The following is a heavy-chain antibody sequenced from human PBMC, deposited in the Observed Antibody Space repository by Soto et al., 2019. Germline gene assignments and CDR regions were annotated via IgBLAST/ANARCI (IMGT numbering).Heavy chain of an antibody. CDR3: ARGGINEYYYSMDV. Sequence: SETLSLTCAVYGGSFSGYYWSWIRQPPGKGLEWIGEINHSGSTNYNPSLKSRVTISVDTSKNQFSLKLSSVTAADTAVYYCARGGINEYYYSMDVWGQGTTVTVSS. CDR1: GGSFSGYY. D-gene: IGHD1-1*01. J-gene: IGHJ6*02. CDR2: INHSGST. V-gene: IGHV4-34*01.